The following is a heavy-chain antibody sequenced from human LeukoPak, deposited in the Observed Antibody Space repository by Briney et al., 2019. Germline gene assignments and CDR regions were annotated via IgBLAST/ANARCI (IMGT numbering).Heavy chain of an antibody. Sequence: SETLSLTCTVSGGSISSYYWSWIRQPPGKGLEWIGYIYYSGSTNYNPSLKSRVTISVDTSKNQFSLKLSSVTAADTAVYYCARVVGATMDYYGMDVWGQGTTVTASS. CDR1: GGSISSYY. V-gene: IGHV4-59*01. J-gene: IGHJ6*02. CDR3: ARVVGATMDYYGMDV. D-gene: IGHD1-26*01. CDR2: IYYSGST.